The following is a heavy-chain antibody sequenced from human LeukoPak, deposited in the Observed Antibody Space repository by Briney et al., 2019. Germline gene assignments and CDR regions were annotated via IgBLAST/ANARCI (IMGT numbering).Heavy chain of an antibody. D-gene: IGHD4-23*01. CDR2: ISYDGSNK. CDR3: ASSDDYGGNSGVGNY. Sequence: GGSLRLSCAASGFTFSSYAMHWVRQAPGKGLEWVAVISYDGSNKYYADSVKGRFTISRDNSKNTLYLQMNSLRAEDTAVYYCASSDDYGGNSGVGNYWGQGTLVTVSS. CDR1: GFTFSSYA. J-gene: IGHJ4*02. V-gene: IGHV3-30-3*01.